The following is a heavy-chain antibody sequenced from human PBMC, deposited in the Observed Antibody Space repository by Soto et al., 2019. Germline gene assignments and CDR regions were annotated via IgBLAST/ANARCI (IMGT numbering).Heavy chain of an antibody. V-gene: IGHV1-69*12. D-gene: IGHD5-12*01. CDR3: ARDKDRLQLGGNYYYILDV. Sequence: QVQLEQSGAEVKKPGSSVKVSCKASGGTFSTSAISWVRQAPGQGLEWLGGFIPIFPTPDYAHKLQDRLTITADESTSTAYMELSGLKSDDTAVYYCARDKDRLQLGGNYYYILDVWGQGTTVTVSS. CDR2: FIPIFPTP. J-gene: IGHJ6*02. CDR1: GGTFSTSA.